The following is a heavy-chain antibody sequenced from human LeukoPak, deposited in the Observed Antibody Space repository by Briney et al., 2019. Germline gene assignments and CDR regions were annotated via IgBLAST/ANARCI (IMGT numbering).Heavy chain of an antibody. CDR3: AREPTYSSSWHTSCDY. D-gene: IGHD6-13*01. Sequence: GGSLRLSCAASGFTFSDYYMNWVRQAPGKGLEWVSYITGSSSSIYYADSVKGRFTISRDNAKNLLYLQMNSLRAEDTAVYYCAREPTYSSSWHTSCDYWGQGILVTVSS. V-gene: IGHV3-11*04. CDR2: ITGSSSSI. CDR1: GFTFSDYY. J-gene: IGHJ4*02.